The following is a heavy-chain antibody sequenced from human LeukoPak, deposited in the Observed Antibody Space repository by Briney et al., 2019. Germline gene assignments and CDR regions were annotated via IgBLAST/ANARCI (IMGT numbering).Heavy chain of an antibody. CDR2: IIPIFGTA. J-gene: IGHJ4*02. CDR1: GGTFSSYA. D-gene: IGHD4-17*01. CDR3: ASGRDDYGDYAGSY. Sequence: AASVKVSCKASGGTFSSYAISRVRQAPGQGLEWMGGIIPIFGTANYAQKFQGRVTITADESTSTAYTELSSLRSEDTAVYYCASGRDDYGDYAGSYWGQGTLVTVSS. V-gene: IGHV1-69*13.